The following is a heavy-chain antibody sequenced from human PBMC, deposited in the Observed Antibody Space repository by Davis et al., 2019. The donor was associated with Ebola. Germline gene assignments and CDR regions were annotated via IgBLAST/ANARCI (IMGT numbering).Heavy chain of an antibody. CDR1: GFTFGTYD. CDR3: AKDRGIAARGRNGMDV. J-gene: IGHJ6*02. D-gene: IGHD6-6*01. CDR2: ISGSGGST. V-gene: IGHV3-23*01. Sequence: GGSLRLSCPASGFTFGTYDMSWVRQAPGQGLEWVSGISGSGGSTYYADSVKGRFTISRDNSKNTLYLQMNSLRAEDTAVYYCAKDRGIAARGRNGMDVWGQGTTVTVSS.